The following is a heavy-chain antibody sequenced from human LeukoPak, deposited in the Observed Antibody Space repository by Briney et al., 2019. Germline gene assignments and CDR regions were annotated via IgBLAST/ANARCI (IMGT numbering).Heavy chain of an antibody. J-gene: IGHJ5*02. V-gene: IGHV1-46*01. D-gene: IGHD4-23*01. CDR3: ARDNSVEDTAWWFAP. CDR2: INPSGGGT. Sequence: ASVKVSCKASGYTFTSYYMHWVRQAPGQGLEWMGIINPSGGGTSYAQKFQGRVTMTRDMSTSTDYMELSSLRSEDTAVYYCARDNSVEDTAWWFAPWGQGTLVTVSS. CDR1: GYTFTSYY.